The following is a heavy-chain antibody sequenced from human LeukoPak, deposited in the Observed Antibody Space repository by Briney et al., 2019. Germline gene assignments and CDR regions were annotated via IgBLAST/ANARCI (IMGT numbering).Heavy chain of an antibody. D-gene: IGHD4-11*01. CDR3: ARDSYSNYVYYYYGMDV. CDR2: INHSGST. CDR1: GGSISSSSYY. Sequence: SETLSLTCTVSGGSISSSSYYWSWIRQPPGKGLEWIGEINHSGSTNYNPSLKSRVTISVDTSKNQFSLKLSSVTAADTAVYYCARDSYSNYVYYYYGMDVWGQGTTVTVSS. V-gene: IGHV4-39*07. J-gene: IGHJ6*02.